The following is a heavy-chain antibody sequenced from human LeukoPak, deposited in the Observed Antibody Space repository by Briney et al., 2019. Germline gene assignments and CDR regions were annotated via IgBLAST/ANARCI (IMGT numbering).Heavy chain of an antibody. J-gene: IGHJ4*02. D-gene: IGHD6-13*01. CDR3: ARQGYNSTWDRYLAY. CDR1: GYRFTSYW. Sequence: GDSLKISCKGSGYRFTSYWIAWVRQMPGKGLEWMGIIYPDDSDTKYSPSFQGQVTISADKSINTAYLQWGSLKASDTAMYYCARQGYNSTWDRYLAYWGQGTQVTVSS. V-gene: IGHV5-51*01. CDR2: IYPDDSDT.